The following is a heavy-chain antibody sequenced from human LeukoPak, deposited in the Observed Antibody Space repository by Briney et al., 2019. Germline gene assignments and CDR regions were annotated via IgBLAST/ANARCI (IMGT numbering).Heavy chain of an antibody. CDR2: FNPNSGGT. J-gene: IGHJ6*02. CDR1: GYTFTGYY. D-gene: IGHD3-9*01. V-gene: IGHV1-2*04. CDR3: ARTYDILTAYFYGMDV. Sequence: ASVKVSCKASGYTFTGYYMHWVRQTPGQGIEWMGWFNPNSGGTNYAQKFQGWVTMTRDTSISTAYMELSRLRSDDTAVYYCARTYDILTAYFYGMDVWGQGTTVTVSS.